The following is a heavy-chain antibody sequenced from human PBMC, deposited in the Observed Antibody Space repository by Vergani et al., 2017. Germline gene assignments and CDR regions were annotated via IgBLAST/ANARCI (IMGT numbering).Heavy chain of an antibody. CDR1: GFTFSSYA. V-gene: IGHV3-23*01. D-gene: IGHD4-17*01. CDR2: ISGSGGST. CDR3: ARGDDYGDYVDY. Sequence: EVQLLESGGGLVQPGGSLRLSCAASGFTFSSYAMSWVRQAPGKGLEWVSAISGSGGSTYYADSVKGRFTISRDNSKNTLYLQMNSLRAEDTAVYYCARGDDYGDYVDYWGQGTLVTVSS. J-gene: IGHJ4*02.